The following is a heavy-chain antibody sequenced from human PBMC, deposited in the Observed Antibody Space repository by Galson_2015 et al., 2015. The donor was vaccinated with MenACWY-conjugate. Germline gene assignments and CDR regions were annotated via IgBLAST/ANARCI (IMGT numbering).Heavy chain of an antibody. Sequence: SLRLSCAASGFTFSRYWMHWVRQSPGKGLVWVSRINSDGSAADYADSVKGRFTISRDNAKNTLYLQMNSLRAEDTAVYYCATYCSCPSCYANGAYWGQGTLVTVSS. CDR2: INSDGSAA. J-gene: IGHJ4*02. V-gene: IGHV3-74*01. D-gene: IGHD2-2*01. CDR3: ATYCSCPSCYANGAY. CDR1: GFTFSRYW.